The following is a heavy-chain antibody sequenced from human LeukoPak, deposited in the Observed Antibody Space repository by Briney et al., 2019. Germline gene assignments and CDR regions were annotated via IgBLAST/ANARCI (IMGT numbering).Heavy chain of an antibody. V-gene: IGHV3-11*01. D-gene: IGHD6-13*01. CDR2: ISSGGTTT. Sequence: GGSLRLSCAVSGFTFSVYYMSWISQAPGEGLGWVLYISSGGTTTYYTASVKGRFTISRDNAKNSLYLQMNSLRAEDTAVYYCARDAARDYYYYGMDVWGQGTTVTVSS. CDR3: ARDAARDYYYYGMDV. CDR1: GFTFSVYY. J-gene: IGHJ6*02.